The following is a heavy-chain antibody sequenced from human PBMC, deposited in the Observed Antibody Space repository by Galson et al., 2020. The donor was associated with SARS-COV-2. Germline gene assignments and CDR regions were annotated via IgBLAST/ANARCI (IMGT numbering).Heavy chain of an antibody. D-gene: IGHD4-17*01. J-gene: IGHJ4*02. CDR1: GFTFRSYW. Sequence: TGGSLRLSCAASGFTFRSYWMHWVRQAPGKGLVWVSRIKSDGSSASYADSVKGRFTISRDNAKNTLYLQMNSLRAEDRAVYYCAREHVDYGDYAGDDWGQGTMVTLSS. CDR3: AREHVDYGDYAGDD. V-gene: IGHV3-74*01. CDR2: IKSDGSSA.